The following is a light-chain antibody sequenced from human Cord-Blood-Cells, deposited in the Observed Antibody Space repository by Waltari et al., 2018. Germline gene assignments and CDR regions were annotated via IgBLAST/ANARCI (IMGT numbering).Light chain of an antibody. J-gene: IGKJ1*01. V-gene: IGKV3-20*01. Sequence: IVLTQSPGTLSLTPGERATLPCRASQSVSSSYLAWYQQQPGQAPRLLIHGASSRATGIPDRFMGSGSGTDFTLTISRLEPEDFAVYYCQQYGSSLWTFGQGTKVEIK. CDR2: GAS. CDR1: QSVSSSY. CDR3: QQYGSSLWT.